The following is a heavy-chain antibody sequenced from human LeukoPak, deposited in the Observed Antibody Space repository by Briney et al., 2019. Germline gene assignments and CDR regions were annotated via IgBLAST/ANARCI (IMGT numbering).Heavy chain of an antibody. D-gene: IGHD4-11*01. V-gene: IGHV3-33*01. CDR3: ARDTVTTLAYYYYGMDV. CDR2: IWYDGSNK. Sequence: PGRSLRLSCAASGFSFGSFGMHWVRQAPGKGLEWVAVIWYDGSNKYCADSVKGRFTISRDNSKNTLYLQMNSLRAEDTAVYYCARDTVTTLAYYYYGMDVWGQGTTVTVSS. CDR1: GFSFGSFG. J-gene: IGHJ6*02.